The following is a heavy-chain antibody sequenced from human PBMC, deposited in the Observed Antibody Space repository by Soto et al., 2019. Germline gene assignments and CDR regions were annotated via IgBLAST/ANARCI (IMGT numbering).Heavy chain of an antibody. D-gene: IGHD3-9*01. CDR1: GGSISSYY. J-gene: IGHJ5*02. V-gene: IGHV4-59*01. Sequence: PSETLSLTCTVSGGSISSYYWSWIRQPPGKGLEWIGYIYYSGSTNYNPSLKSRVTISVDTSKNQFSLKLSSVTAADTAVYYCARARRYDILTGYYIETWFDPWGQGTLVTVS. CDR2: IYYSGST. CDR3: ARARRYDILTGYYIETWFDP.